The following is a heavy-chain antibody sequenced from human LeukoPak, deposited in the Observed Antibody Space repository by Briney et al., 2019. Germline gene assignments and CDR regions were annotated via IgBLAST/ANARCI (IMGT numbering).Heavy chain of an antibody. V-gene: IGHV4-59*11. CDR3: ASLRFLKWLLFDY. CDR2: IYYSGST. D-gene: IGHD3-3*01. CDR1: GGSISSHY. J-gene: IGHJ4*02. Sequence: SETLSLTCTVSGGSISSHYWSWIRQPPGKGLEWIGYIYYSGSTNYNPSLKSRVTISVDTSKNQFSLKLSSVTAADTAVYYCASLRFLKWLLFDYWGQGTLVTVSS.